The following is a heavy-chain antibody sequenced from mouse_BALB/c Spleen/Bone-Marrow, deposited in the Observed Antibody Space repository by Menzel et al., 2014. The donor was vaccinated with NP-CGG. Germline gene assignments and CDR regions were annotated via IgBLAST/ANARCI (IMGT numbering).Heavy chain of an antibody. V-gene: IGHV5-9-4*01. CDR2: ISSGGSYT. D-gene: IGHD3-2*02. CDR3: ARSPQRDYAMDY. CDR1: GFTFSSYA. J-gene: IGHJ4*01. Sequence: EVKVVESGGGLVKPGGSLKLSCAASGFTFSSYAMAWVRQSPEKRLEWVAEISSGGSYTYYPDTVTGRFTISRDNAKNTLYLEMSSLRSEDTAMYYCARSPQRDYAMDYWGQGTSVTGSS.